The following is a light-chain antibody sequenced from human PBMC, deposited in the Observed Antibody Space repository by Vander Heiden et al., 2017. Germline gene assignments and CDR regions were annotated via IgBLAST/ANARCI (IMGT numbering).Light chain of an antibody. CDR2: GAS. V-gene: IGKV3-20*01. Sequence: DIVLTPSPGPLSLSQGERATLSCGASQSVSSNYLAWYQQTPGQAPRLLIYGASSRATGIPDRFSGSGSGTDFTLTISRLEPEDFAVYYCQQYGSSPALTFGGGTKVEIK. CDR3: QQYGSSPALT. CDR1: QSVSSNY. J-gene: IGKJ4*01.